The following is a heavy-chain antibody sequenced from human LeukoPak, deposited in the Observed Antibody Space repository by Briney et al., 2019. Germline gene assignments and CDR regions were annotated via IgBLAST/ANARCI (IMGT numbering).Heavy chain of an antibody. D-gene: IGHD3/OR15-3a*01. V-gene: IGHV4-30-2*01. J-gene: IGHJ4*02. CDR2: IHHSGST. CDR3: ARGGLVGGFDY. CDR1: GGSISSGGYS. Sequence: SQTLSLTCAVSGGSISSGGYSWSWIRQPPGKGLEWIGYIHHSGSTYYNPSLKSRVTISVDRSKNQFSLKLSSVTAADTAVYYCARGGLVGGFDYWGQGTLVTVSS.